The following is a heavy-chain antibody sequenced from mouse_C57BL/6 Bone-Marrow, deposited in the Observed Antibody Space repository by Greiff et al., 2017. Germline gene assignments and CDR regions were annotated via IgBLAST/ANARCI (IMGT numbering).Heavy chain of an antibody. D-gene: IGHD1-1*01. CDR3: ARFYYYCGSYGYWYFDV. Sequence: EVQGVESGGGLVQPGGSLSLSCAASGFTFTDYYMSWVRQPPGKALEWLGFIRNKANGYTTEYSASVKGRFTTSRDNSQSFLYLQMNALGAEDIDTYYCARFYYYCGSYGYWYFDVWGTGTTVTVSS. CDR2: IRNKANGYTT. V-gene: IGHV7-3*01. CDR1: GFTFTDYY. J-gene: IGHJ1*03.